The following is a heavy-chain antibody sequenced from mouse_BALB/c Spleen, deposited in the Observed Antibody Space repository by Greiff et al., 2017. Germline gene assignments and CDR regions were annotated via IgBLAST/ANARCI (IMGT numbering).Heavy chain of an antibody. V-gene: IGHV1-7*01. D-gene: IGHD1-1*01. CDR2: INPSTGYT. CDR1: GYTFTSFW. CDR3: AKLPPQDY. J-gene: IGHJ4*01. Sequence: QVQLQQSGAELAKPGASVKMSCKASGYTFTSFWMHWVKQRPGQGLEWIGYINPSTGYTEYNQKFKDKATLTADKSSSTAYMQLSSLTSEDSAVYYCAKLPPQDYWGQGTSVTVSS.